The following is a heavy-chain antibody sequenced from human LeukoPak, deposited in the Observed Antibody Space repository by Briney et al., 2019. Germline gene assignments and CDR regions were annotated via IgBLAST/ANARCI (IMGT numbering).Heavy chain of an antibody. CDR2: ISSRSTNI. Sequence: GGSLRLSCAGSGFTFSRYSMNWFRHAPGKGLERVSSISSRSTNIFYADSVKGRFTISRDNAKNSLYMQMNSLGAEDTAVYYCARDAQWLVPEGYFYYMDVWGKGTTVTVSS. CDR3: ARDAQWLVPEGYFYYMDV. J-gene: IGHJ6*03. V-gene: IGHV3-21*01. D-gene: IGHD6-19*01. CDR1: GFTFSRYS.